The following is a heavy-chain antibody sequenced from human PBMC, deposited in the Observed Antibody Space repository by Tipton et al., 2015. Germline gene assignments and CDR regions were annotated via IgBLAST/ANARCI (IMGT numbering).Heavy chain of an antibody. D-gene: IGHD6-13*01. Sequence: SLRLFCAASGFTFDDYGMSWVRQAPGKGLEWVAGIDWNGGRTGYADSVKGRFTISRDNAQNSLYLQMNSLRAEDTAFYYCAREGSSWYFGVYWGQGTLVSVSS. CDR1: GFTFDDYG. CDR2: IDWNGGRT. CDR3: AREGSSWYFGVY. V-gene: IGHV3-20*04. J-gene: IGHJ4*02.